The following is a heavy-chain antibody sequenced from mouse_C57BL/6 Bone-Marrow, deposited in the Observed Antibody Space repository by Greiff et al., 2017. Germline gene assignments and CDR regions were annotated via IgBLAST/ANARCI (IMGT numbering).Heavy chain of an antibody. CDR2: IDPSDSYT. J-gene: IGHJ3*01. V-gene: IGHV1-69*01. CDR1: GYTFTSYW. Sequence: VQVVESGAELVMPGASVKLSCKASGYTFTSYWMHWVKQRPGQGLEWIGEIDPSDSYTNYNQKFKGKSTLTVDKSSSTAYMQLSSLTSEDSAVEYCALYDYDEAWFAYWGQGTLVTVSA. CDR3: ALYDYDEAWFAY. D-gene: IGHD2-4*01.